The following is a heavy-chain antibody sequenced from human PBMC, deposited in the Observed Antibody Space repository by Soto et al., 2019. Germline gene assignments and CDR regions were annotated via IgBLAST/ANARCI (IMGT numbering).Heavy chain of an antibody. CDR2: IYSDGTT. CDR3: ARAATVTPIFDY. Sequence: GGSLRLSCAASGFTVNSAYMSWVRQVPGKGLQWVSIIYSDGTTYYADSVKGRFTIYIYNSKNMLYLQMNSLGAEDTAVYYCARAATVTPIFDYWGQGALVTVSS. CDR1: GFTVNSAY. D-gene: IGHD4-17*01. V-gene: IGHV3-66*01. J-gene: IGHJ4*02.